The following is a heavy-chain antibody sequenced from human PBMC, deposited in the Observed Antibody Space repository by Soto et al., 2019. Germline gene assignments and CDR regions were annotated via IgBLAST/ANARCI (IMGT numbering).Heavy chain of an antibody. CDR1: GYTFTGYY. Sequence: ASVKVSCKASGYTFTGYYIHCVRQAPGQGLEWMGWINPNSGGTYYLQKFQGRVTMTRDTSITSVYMEMRGLTYDDTAVYYCARGNSGDDDEFDYWGQGTPVTAPQ. CDR2: INPNSGGT. V-gene: IGHV1-2*02. CDR3: ARGNSGDDDEFDY. D-gene: IGHD5-12*01. J-gene: IGHJ4*02.